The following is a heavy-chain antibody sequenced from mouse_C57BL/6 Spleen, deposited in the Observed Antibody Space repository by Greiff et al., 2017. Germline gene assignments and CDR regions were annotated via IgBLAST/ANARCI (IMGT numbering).Heavy chain of an antibody. Sequence: VQLQQSGAELVRPGASVKLSCTASGFNIKDYYMHWVKQRPEQGLEWIGRIDPEDGDTEYAPKFQGKATMTADTSSNTAYLQLSSLTSEDTAVYYCTNYYYASVDYFDYWGQGTTLTVSS. V-gene: IGHV14-1*01. D-gene: IGHD1-1*01. CDR3: TNYYYASVDYFDY. CDR1: GFNIKDYY. J-gene: IGHJ2*01. CDR2: IDPEDGDT.